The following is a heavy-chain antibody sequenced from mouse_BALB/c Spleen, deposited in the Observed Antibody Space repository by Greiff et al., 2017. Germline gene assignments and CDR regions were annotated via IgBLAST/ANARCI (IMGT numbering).Heavy chain of an antibody. CDR3: AYYGYGYAMDY. CDR1: GYTFTSYW. D-gene: IGHD2-2*01. J-gene: IGHJ4*01. V-gene: IGHV1S81*02. Sequence: VQLQQPGAELVKPGASVKLSCKASGYTFTSYWMHWVKQRPGQGLEWIGEINPSNGRTNYNEKFKSKATLTVDKSSSTAYMQLSSLTSEDSAVYYCAYYGYGYAMDYWGQGTSVTVSS. CDR2: INPSNGRT.